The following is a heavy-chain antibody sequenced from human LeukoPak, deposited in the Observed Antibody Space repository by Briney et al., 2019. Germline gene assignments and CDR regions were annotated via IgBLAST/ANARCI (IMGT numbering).Heavy chain of an antibody. Sequence: ASVKVTCKASGYTFTGYYMHWVRQAPGQGLEWMGWINPNSGGTNYAQKFQGRVTMTRDTSISTAYMELSRLRSDDTAVYYCARGYSSSWYAEYFQHWGQGTLVTVSS. CDR3: ARGYSSSWYAEYFQH. J-gene: IGHJ1*01. D-gene: IGHD6-13*01. CDR2: INPNSGGT. CDR1: GYTFTGYY. V-gene: IGHV1-2*02.